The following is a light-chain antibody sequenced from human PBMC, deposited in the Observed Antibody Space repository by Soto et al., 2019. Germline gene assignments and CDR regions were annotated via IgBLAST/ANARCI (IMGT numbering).Light chain of an antibody. CDR1: SSDVGGYNY. CDR3: SSYAGSNNLRV. Sequence: QSVLTQPPSASWSPGQSITISCTGTSSDVGGYNYVSWYQQHPGKAPKLMIYEVSKRPSGVPDRFSGSKSGNTASLTVSGLQAEDEADYYCSSYAGSNNLRVFGGGTKLTVL. CDR2: EVS. V-gene: IGLV2-8*01. J-gene: IGLJ2*01.